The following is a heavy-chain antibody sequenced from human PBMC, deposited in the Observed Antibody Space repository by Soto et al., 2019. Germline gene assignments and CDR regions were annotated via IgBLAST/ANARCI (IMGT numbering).Heavy chain of an antibody. CDR1: GGTFRSYA. D-gene: IGHD2-8*01. CDR3: ARSMETNYFYCMDV. V-gene: IGHV1-69*01. Sequence: QVQLVQSGAEVREPGSSVKVSCEASGGTFRSYAINWVRQAPGQGLEWMGGIIPMFGKPNYAEKFLGRVTISADESERTAYMEVTRLNSEDTAVYYCARSMETNYFYCMDVWGLGTTVTVSS. J-gene: IGHJ6*02. CDR2: IIPMFGKP.